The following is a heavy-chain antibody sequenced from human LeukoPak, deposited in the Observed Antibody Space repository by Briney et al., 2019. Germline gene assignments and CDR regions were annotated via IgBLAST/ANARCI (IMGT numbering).Heavy chain of an antibody. CDR1: GGSISSSSYY. D-gene: IGHD1-26*01. V-gene: IGHV4-39*07. J-gene: IGHJ5*02. Sequence: PSETLSLTCTVSGGSISSSSYYWGWIRQPPGKGLEWIGSIYYSGSTYYNPSLKSRVTISVDTSKNQFSLKLSSVTAADTAVYYCARVLGSNWFDPWGQGTLVTVSS. CDR3: ARVLGSNWFDP. CDR2: IYYSGST.